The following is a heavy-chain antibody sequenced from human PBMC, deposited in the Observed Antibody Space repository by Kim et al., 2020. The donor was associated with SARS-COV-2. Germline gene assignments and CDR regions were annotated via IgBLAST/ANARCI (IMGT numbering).Heavy chain of an antibody. CDR3: ATDGTPWQKVARTYAYYG. V-gene: IGHV3-21*01. Sequence: GGSLRLSCAASGFTFNSYTMNWVRQAPGKGLEWVASISSGSYHIYYTDSVRGRFTISRDNDKNSLYLQMNSLRGEDTAVYYCATDGTPWQKVARTYAYYG. CDR2: ISSGSYHI. J-gene: IGHJ6*01. CDR1: GFTFNSYT. D-gene: IGHD5-12*01.